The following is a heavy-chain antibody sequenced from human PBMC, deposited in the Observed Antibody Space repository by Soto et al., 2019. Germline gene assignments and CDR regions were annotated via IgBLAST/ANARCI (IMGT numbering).Heavy chain of an antibody. CDR1: GFKFRSYG. Sequence: EEQLLESGGGLVEPGGSLRLSCVASGFKFRSYGMAWVRQAPGKGLEWVSDINESGGTTNYADSVRGRFGISRDNSRNTRDLLMNSLRPEDTAVYYGVKDRATIFGVIWKYGMDVWGQGTTVYVSS. D-gene: IGHD3-3*01. CDR2: INESGGTT. V-gene: IGHV3-23*01. CDR3: VKDRATIFGVIWKYGMDV. J-gene: IGHJ6*02.